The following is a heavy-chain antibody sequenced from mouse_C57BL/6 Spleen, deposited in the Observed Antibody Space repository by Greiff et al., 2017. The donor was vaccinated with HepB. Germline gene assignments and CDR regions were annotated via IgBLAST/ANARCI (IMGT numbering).Heavy chain of an antibody. Sequence: EVKVVESGGGLVKPGGSLKLSCAASGFTFSSYTMSWVRQTPEKRLEWVATISGGGGNTYYPDSVKGRFTISRDNAKNTLYLQMSSLRSEDTALYYCARLMDYDGSWFAYWGQGTLVTVSA. CDR3: ARLMDYDGSWFAY. V-gene: IGHV5-9*01. CDR1: GFTFSSYT. CDR2: ISGGGGNT. J-gene: IGHJ3*01. D-gene: IGHD2-4*01.